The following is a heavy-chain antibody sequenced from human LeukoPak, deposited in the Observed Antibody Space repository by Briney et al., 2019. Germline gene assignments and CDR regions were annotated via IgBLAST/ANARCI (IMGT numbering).Heavy chain of an antibody. V-gene: IGHV3-74*01. J-gene: IGHJ5*02. Sequence: GGSLRLSCAASGFTLSNSWIHWVRQAPGKGLVWVLRINSDGSTTTYADPVKGRFTISRDNAKNTLYLQMNSLRAEDTAVYYCARAARADCTSPTCHSWLAPWGQGTQVTVSS. CDR2: INSDGSTT. CDR3: ARAARADCTSPTCHSWLAP. D-gene: IGHD2/OR15-2a*01. CDR1: GFTLSNSW.